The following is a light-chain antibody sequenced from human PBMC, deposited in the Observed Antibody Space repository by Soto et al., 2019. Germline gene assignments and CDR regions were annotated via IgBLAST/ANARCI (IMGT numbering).Light chain of an antibody. CDR2: RNN. CDR3: SSWDNHLNGPV. J-gene: IGLJ7*01. CDR1: SSNIGNNY. Sequence: QSAMTQPPSASGTPGQEVTISCSGSSSNIGNNYVYWYHQVPGKAPKLLIYRNNQRPSGVPDRFSGSKSDTSASLAITGLRSEDDGHYYCSSWDNHLNGPVFGGGTQLTVL. V-gene: IGLV1-47*01.